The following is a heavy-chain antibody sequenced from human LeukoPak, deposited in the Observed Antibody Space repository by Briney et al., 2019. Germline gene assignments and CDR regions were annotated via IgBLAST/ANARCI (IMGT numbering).Heavy chain of an antibody. CDR1: GFAFSSYW. V-gene: IGHV3-74*01. CDR2: INPGGSST. Sequence: GGSLRLSCAASGFAFSSYWMHWVRQVPGKGLVWVSRINPGGSSTAYADSVKGRFTISRDNAKNTLYLQMNSLRAEDTAVYYCARLATTVTRRFDYWGQGTLVTVSS. J-gene: IGHJ4*02. CDR3: ARLATTVTRRFDY. D-gene: IGHD4-17*01.